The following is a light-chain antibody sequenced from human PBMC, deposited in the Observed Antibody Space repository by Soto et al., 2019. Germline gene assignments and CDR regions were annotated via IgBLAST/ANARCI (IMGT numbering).Light chain of an antibody. J-gene: IGKJ2*01. CDR3: QQYGSSPYT. CDR1: QSVSSGY. CDR2: GTS. Sequence: EIVLTQSPGTLSLSPGDRAPLSCRASQSVSSGYLAWYQQKPGQPPKLLMYGTSYKATGIPDRFSGSGSGTDFTLSISRLEPEDFAVYYCQQYGSSPYTFGQGTKVEIK. V-gene: IGKV3-20*01.